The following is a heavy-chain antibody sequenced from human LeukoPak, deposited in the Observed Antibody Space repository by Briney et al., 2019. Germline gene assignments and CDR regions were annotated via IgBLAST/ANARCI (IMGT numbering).Heavy chain of an antibody. CDR3: AKTSGSGNYYYYYGMDV. CDR2: ISGSGSST. V-gene: IGHV3-23*01. Sequence: GGSLRLSCAASGFAFSAYAMTWVRQAPGKGLEWVSAISGSGSSTFYADSVKGRFTISRDNSKNTLYLQMNSLRAEDTAIYYYAKTSGSGNYYYYYGMDVWGQGTTVTVSS. CDR1: GFAFSAYA. J-gene: IGHJ6*02. D-gene: IGHD3-10*01.